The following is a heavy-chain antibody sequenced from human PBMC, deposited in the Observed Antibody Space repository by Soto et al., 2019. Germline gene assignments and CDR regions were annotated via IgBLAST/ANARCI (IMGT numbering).Heavy chain of an antibody. CDR2: IYGSGST. Sequence: SETLSLTCTVSGVSISNYYWSWIRQPAGKGLEWIGRIYGSGSTDYNPSLKSRVTMSADTSKNQFSLNLKSVTAADTAVYYCAIGSGWQDMDYWGQGTLVTVSS. CDR1: GVSISNYY. J-gene: IGHJ4*02. D-gene: IGHD6-19*01. V-gene: IGHV4-4*07. CDR3: AIGSGWQDMDY.